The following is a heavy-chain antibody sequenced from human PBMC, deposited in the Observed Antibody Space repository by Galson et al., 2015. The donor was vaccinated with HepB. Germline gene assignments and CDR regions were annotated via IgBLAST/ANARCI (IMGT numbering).Heavy chain of an antibody. J-gene: IGHJ6*02. CDR3: ARGSRMTTKLYGMDV. CDR2: INPNSGGT. V-gene: IGHV1-2*04. Sequence: SCKASGYTFTGYYMHWVRQAPGQGLEWMGWINPNSGGTNYAQKFQGWVTMTRDTSISTAYMELSRLRSDDTAVYYCARGSRMTTKLYGMDVWGQGTTVTVSS. D-gene: IGHD4-11*01. CDR1: GYTFTGYY.